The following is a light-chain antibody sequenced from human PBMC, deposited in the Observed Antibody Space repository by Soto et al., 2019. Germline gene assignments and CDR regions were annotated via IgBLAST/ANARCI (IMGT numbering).Light chain of an antibody. Sequence: DIQMTQSPSSVSASVGDRVTISCRASQDISNWLAWYQQKPGEAPKFLIYAASNLQSGVPSKFSVSGSGTDFTLTISSLQPEAFAVYYCQQARRFPITFGQGTRLEIK. CDR1: QDISNW. CDR3: QQARRFPIT. J-gene: IGKJ5*01. V-gene: IGKV1-12*01. CDR2: AAS.